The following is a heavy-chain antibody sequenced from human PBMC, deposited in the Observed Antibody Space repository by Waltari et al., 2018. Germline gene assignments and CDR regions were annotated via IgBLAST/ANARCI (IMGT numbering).Heavy chain of an antibody. V-gene: IGHV4-34*01. J-gene: IGHJ4*02. D-gene: IGHD2-2*01. CDR3: ARDCSSTSCDPYDY. Sequence: QVQLQQWGAGLLKPSETLSLPCAVYGGSFSGYYWIWIRQPPGKGLEWIGEINHSGSTNYNPALKSRVTISVDTSKNQFSLKLSSVTAADTAVYYCARDCSSTSCDPYDYWGQGTLVTVSS. CDR2: INHSGST. CDR1: GGSFSGYY.